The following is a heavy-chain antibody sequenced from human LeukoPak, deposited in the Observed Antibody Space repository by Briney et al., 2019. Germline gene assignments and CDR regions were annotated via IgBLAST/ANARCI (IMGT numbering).Heavy chain of an antibody. CDR1: GGSINSYY. Sequence: SETLSLTCTVSGGSINSYYWSWIRQPPGKGLEWIGYIYYSGSTNYNPSLKSRVTISVDTSKNQFSLKLSSVTAADTAVYYCARIFGVVTLRYYYYYMDVWGKGTTVTVSS. CDR2: IYYSGST. CDR3: ARIFGVVTLRYYYYYMDV. J-gene: IGHJ6*03. V-gene: IGHV4-59*01. D-gene: IGHD3-3*01.